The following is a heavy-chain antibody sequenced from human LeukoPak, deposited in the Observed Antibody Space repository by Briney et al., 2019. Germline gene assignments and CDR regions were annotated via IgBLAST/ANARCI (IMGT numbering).Heavy chain of an antibody. CDR2: ILSGGST. V-gene: IGHV3-53*01. D-gene: IGHD6-19*01. CDR1: GFTVSSNY. J-gene: IGHJ4*02. CDR3: ARDLKTSGWYGDFDY. Sequence: GGSLRLSCVASGFTVSSNYMSWVRQAPGEGLEWVSAILSGGSTFYADSVTGRFTISRDSSKNTVYLEMNSLRAEDTAVYYCARDLKTSGWYGDFDYWGQGTLATVSS.